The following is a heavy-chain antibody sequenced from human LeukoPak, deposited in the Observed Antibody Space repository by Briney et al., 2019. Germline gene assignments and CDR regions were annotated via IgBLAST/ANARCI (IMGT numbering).Heavy chain of an antibody. CDR2: ISYIGST. D-gene: IGHD4-17*01. Sequence: SETLSLTCAVSVDSFSSHYWTWIRQPPGKGLEWIGYISYIGSTNYNPSLKSRVTISIDTSKNQFSLKLTSVTAADTTVYYCARDLVTVTKGFDIWGQGTVDSVSS. V-gene: IGHV4-59*11. CDR3: ARDLVTVTKGFDI. CDR1: VDSFSSHY. J-gene: IGHJ3*02.